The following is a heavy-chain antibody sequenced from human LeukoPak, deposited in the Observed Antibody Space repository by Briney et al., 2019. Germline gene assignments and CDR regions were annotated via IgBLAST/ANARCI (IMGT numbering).Heavy chain of an antibody. Sequence: GESLKISCKGSGYSINNYWIGWVRQMPGEGLEWMGIIYPADSDIRYSPSFQGQVTISADKSISTAYLQWSSLKASDTAIYYCARQEYCSGGSCYTWFDPWGQGTLVIVSS. CDR3: ARQEYCSGGSCYTWFDP. CDR1: GYSINNYW. CDR2: IYPADSDI. J-gene: IGHJ5*02. D-gene: IGHD2-15*01. V-gene: IGHV5-51*01.